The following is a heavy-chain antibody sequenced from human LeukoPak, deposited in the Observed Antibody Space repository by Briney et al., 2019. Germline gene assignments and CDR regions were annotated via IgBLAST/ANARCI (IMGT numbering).Heavy chain of an antibody. V-gene: IGHV1-2*02. CDR2: INPNSCDT. Sequence: ASVKVSCKTSVYTFSHYFIHWIRQAPGQGLAWVGWINPNSCDTDYAQKFQGRVTVSRDMSISTAYMELGRLRSDDTAVYDCARERITMVRGVNRGWFDLWGKGTLVTVSS. CDR3: ARERITMVRGVNRGWFDL. J-gene: IGHJ5*02. CDR1: VYTFSHYF. D-gene: IGHD3-10*01.